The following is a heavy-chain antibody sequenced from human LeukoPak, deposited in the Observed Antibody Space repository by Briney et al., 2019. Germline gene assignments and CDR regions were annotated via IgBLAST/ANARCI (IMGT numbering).Heavy chain of an antibody. CDR3: ARRQWLAPVDY. V-gene: IGHV4-39*07. CDR1: GGSISSSSYY. Sequence: PSETLSLTCTVSGGSISSSSYYWSWIRQPPGKGLEWIGEINHSGSTNYNPSLKSRVTISVDTSKNQFSLKLSSVTAADTAVYYCARRQWLAPVDYWGQGTLVTVSS. J-gene: IGHJ4*02. CDR2: INHSGST. D-gene: IGHD6-19*01.